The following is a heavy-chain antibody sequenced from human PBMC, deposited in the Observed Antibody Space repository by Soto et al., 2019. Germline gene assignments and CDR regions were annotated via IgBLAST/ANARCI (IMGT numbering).Heavy chain of an antibody. Sequence: GASVKVSCKASGDTLSTYTIGWVRQAPGQGLEWMGGIIAVFRSPNYAQKFHGRLTIGADDSTTTAYMELSSLTSEDTAVYYCAAKSGYPYYFDHWGQGTLVTVS. D-gene: IGHD3-3*01. J-gene: IGHJ4*02. CDR3: AAKSGYPYYFDH. V-gene: IGHV1-69*13. CDR1: GDTLSTYT. CDR2: IIAVFRSP.